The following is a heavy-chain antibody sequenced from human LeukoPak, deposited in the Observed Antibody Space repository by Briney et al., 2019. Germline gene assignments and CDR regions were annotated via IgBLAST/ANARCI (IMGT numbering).Heavy chain of an antibody. Sequence: ASVNVPHLPSVYTFPKYGIIRVRQAPGQGLEWMGWISAYNGNTNYAQKLQGRVTIPTDTSTSTAYMELRSLRSDDTAVYYCARRSLRVTNYYFD. D-gene: IGHD4-17*01. CDR1: VYTFPKYG. J-gene: IGHJ4*01. V-gene: IGHV1-18*01. CDR2: ISAYNGNT. CDR3: ARRSLRVTNYYFD.